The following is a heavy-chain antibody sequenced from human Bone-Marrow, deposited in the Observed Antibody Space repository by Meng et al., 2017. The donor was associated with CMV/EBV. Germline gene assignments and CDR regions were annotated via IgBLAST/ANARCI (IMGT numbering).Heavy chain of an antibody. CDR2: ISSSGSTI. CDR1: GFTFSSYE. Sequence: GESLKISCAASGFTFSSYEMNWVRQAPGKGLEWVSYISSSGSTIYYADSVKGRFTIPRDNAKNALYLQTNSLRVEDTGVDYWAGDWAAIAACWVGTYYYYGMDVWGQGTMVTVSS. V-gene: IGHV3-48*03. D-gene: IGHD6-6*01. CDR3: AGDWAAIAACWVGTYYYYGMDV. J-gene: IGHJ6*02.